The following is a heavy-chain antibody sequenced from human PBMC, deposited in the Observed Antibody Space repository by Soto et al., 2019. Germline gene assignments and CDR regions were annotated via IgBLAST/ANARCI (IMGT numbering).Heavy chain of an antibody. CDR3: ARGRVAVAGTYYYYGHGMDV. J-gene: IGHJ6*02. Sequence: QVQLVQSGAEVKKPGASVKVSCKASGYTFTSYDINWVRQATGQGLEWMGWMNPNSGNTGYAQKFQGRVTMTRNTAXXTXYXXRSSRRSQDTAVYYCARGRVAVAGTYYYYGHGMDVWGQGSTVTVSS. CDR2: MNPNSGNT. V-gene: IGHV1-8*01. D-gene: IGHD6-19*01. CDR1: GYTFTSYD.